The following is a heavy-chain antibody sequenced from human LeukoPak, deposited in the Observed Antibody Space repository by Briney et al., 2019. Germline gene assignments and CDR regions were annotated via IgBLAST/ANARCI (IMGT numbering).Heavy chain of an antibody. CDR3: AKAGFSSSWSKPDNWFDP. V-gene: IGHV3-53*01. CDR1: GFTVSSNY. CDR2: IYSGGST. Sequence: PGGSLRLSCAASGFTVSSNYMSWVRQAPGKGLEWVSVIYSGGSTYYADSVKGRFTISRDNSKNTLYLQMNSLRAEDTAVYYCAKAGFSSSWSKPDNWFDPWGQGILVTVSS. J-gene: IGHJ5*02. D-gene: IGHD6-13*01.